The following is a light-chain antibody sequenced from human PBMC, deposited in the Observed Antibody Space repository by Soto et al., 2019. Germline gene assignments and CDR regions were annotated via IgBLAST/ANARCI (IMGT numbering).Light chain of an antibody. CDR1: SGHNTYT. Sequence: QSVLTQSPSASASLGASVKLTCTLSSGHNTYTIAWHQQQPEKGPRYLMKVNNDGSHTKGDGIPDRFSGSSSGAERYLTISSLQSEDEADYYCQTWGTGVVFGGGTKLTVL. CDR2: VNNDGSH. V-gene: IGLV4-69*01. CDR3: QTWGTGVV. J-gene: IGLJ3*02.